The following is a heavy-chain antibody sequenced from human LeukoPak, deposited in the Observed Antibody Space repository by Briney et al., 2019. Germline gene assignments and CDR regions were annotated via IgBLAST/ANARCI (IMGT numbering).Heavy chain of an antibody. Sequence: PSETLSLTCTVSGDSINGHYWSWIRQPAGKGLEWVGRIHSSGSTDYNPSLKSRLTLSVDTSNNQFSLRVNSVTAADTAVYYCAGGPVTTFFWGQGALVTVSS. CDR2: IHSSGST. CDR1: GDSINGHY. D-gene: IGHD4-17*01. V-gene: IGHV4-4*07. J-gene: IGHJ4*02. CDR3: AGGPVTTFF.